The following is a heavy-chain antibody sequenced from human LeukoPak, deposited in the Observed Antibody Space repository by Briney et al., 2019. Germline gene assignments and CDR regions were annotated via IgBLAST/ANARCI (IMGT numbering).Heavy chain of an antibody. CDR3: ARVGYPTQRRVLSAVSVPTAGAFDI. D-gene: IGHD6-25*01. J-gene: IGHJ3*02. CDR2: ISHSGST. Sequence: SETLSLTCAVYGGSFSGYYWSWIRQPPGKGLEWIGEISHSGSTNYNPSLKSRVTISVDTSKNQISLKLSSVTAADTAVYYCARVGYPTQRRVLSAVSVPTAGAFDIWGQGTLVTVSS. V-gene: IGHV4-34*01. CDR1: GGSFSGYY.